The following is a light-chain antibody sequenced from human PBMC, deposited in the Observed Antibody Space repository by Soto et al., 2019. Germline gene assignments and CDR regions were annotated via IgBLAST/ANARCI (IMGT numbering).Light chain of an antibody. CDR3: QQYGDRPRT. J-gene: IGKJ1*01. CDR1: QSVSST. CDR2: GAS. Sequence: EIVMTQSPATLSVSPGERATLSCRASQSVSSTLAWYQQKPGQAPRLLIYGASTRATGIPARFSGSGSGTEFTLTISSLESEDFAVYFCQQYGDRPRTFGQGTKVDIK. V-gene: IGKV3-15*01.